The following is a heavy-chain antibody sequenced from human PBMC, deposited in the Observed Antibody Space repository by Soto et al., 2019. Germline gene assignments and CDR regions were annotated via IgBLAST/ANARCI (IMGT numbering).Heavy chain of an antibody. CDR1: GYSFTSYC. V-gene: IGHV5-51*01. CDR2: IYPGDSDT. CDR3: ARTYYYDSSGPNDSYGMDV. Sequence: PGESRTISYAGSGYSFTSYCSGWVRQLPGKGLEWMGIIYPGDSDTRYSPSFQGQVTISADKSISTAYLQWSSLKASDTAMYYCARTYYYDSSGPNDSYGMDVWGQGTTVT. J-gene: IGHJ6*02. D-gene: IGHD3-22*01.